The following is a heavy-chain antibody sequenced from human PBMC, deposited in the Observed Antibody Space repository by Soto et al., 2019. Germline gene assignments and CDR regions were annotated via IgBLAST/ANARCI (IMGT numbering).Heavy chain of an antibody. CDR3: ARDPTYYDILTGSRGPLGPYYFDY. Sequence: SETLSLTCTVSGGSISSSSYYWGWIRQPPGKGLEWIGSIYYSGSTNYNPSLKSRVTISVDTSKNQFSLKLSSVTAADTAVYYCARDPTYYDILTGSRGPLGPYYFDYWGQGTLVTSPQ. CDR2: IYYSGST. V-gene: IGHV4-39*07. CDR1: GGSISSSSYY. D-gene: IGHD3-9*01. J-gene: IGHJ4*02.